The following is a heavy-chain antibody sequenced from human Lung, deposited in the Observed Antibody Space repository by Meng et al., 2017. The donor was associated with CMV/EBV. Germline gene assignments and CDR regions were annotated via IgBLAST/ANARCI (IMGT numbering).Heavy chain of an antibody. J-gene: IGHJ4*02. CDR2: INDATNNK. Sequence: GGSLRLXCAASGFTFSLFEMNWVRQAPGKGLEWISYINDATNNKYYADSVKGRITISRDNAQNSLYLQMSSLRADDTAVYFCARTPRGYSYGYSAYYFDYWGQGTLVTVSS. V-gene: IGHV3-48*03. CDR1: GFTFSLFE. CDR3: ARTPRGYSYGYSAYYFDY. D-gene: IGHD5-18*01.